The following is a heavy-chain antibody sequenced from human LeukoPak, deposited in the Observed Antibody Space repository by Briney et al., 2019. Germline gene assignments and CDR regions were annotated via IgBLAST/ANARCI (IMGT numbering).Heavy chain of an antibody. J-gene: IGHJ6*04. D-gene: IGHD3-10*02. CDR1: GFSFLNYA. CDR2: ISWDGSTP. CDR3: AELGITMIGGV. V-gene: IGHV3-43D*03. Sequence: GGSLRLSCTAPGFSFLNYAMHWVRQVPGQGLEWISLISWDGSTPHYADSVKGRFTTSRDNSKNSLYLQMNSLRAEDTAVYYCAELGITMIGGVWGKGTTVTISS.